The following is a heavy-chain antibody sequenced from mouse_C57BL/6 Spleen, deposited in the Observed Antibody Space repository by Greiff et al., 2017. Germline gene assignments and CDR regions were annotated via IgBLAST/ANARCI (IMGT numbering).Heavy chain of an antibody. CDR2: IDPSDSYT. CDR3: ARRRGVLLRTYYYDD. J-gene: IGHJ2*01. V-gene: IGHV1-59*01. Sequence: VQLQQPGAELVRPGTSVKLSCKASGYTFTSYWMHWVKQRPGQGLEWIGVIDPSDSYTNYNQQFKGKATLTVDTSSSTAYMQLSSLTSEDSAVYYCARRRGVLLRTYYYDDWGKGTTLTVSS. D-gene: IGHD1-1*01. CDR1: GYTFTSYW.